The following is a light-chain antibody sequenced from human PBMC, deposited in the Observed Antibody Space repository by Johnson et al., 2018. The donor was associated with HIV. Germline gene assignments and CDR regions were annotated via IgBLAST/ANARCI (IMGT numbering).Light chain of an antibody. J-gene: IGLJ1*01. CDR3: GKWDSSLSAYV. CDR1: SSNIGNNY. V-gene: IGLV1-51*01. Sequence: QSVLTQPPSVSAAPGQKVTISCSGSSSNIGNNYVSWYQQLPKTAPKLLIYDNNKRPSGIPDRFSGSKSGTSATLGITGLQTGDEADYYCGKWDSSLSAYVFATETKVTVL. CDR2: DNN.